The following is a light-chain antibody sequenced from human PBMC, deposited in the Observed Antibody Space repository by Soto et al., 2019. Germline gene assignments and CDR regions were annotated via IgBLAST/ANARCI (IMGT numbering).Light chain of an antibody. CDR3: QKCDSDPLT. CDR1: QFISNS. V-gene: IGKV1-27*01. Sequence: DIQMTQSPSSLSASVGDRVTITCRASQFISNSLAWYQQKPGKPPKLLIYGASTLQLGVSSRFTGGGSGTEFTLTISSLQPEDVATYYCQKCDSDPLTFGGGTKVEIK. CDR2: GAS. J-gene: IGKJ4*01.